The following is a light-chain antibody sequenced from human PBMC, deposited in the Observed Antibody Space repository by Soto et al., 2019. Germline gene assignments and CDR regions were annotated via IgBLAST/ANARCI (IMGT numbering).Light chain of an antibody. CDR1: SSDVGGYHY. CDR3: CSYAGSSTFYV. J-gene: IGLJ1*01. Sequence: QSVLTQPASVSGSPGQSITISCTGTSSDVGGYHYVSWYQQLPGKAPKLMIYEVTKRPSGVSNRFSGSKSGNTASLTISGLQAEDEADYYCCSYAGSSTFYVFGTGTKVTVL. CDR2: EVT. V-gene: IGLV2-23*02.